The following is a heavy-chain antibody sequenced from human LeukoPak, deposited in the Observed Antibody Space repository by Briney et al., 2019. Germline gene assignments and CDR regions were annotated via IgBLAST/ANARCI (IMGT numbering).Heavy chain of an antibody. CDR3: TTEACRGDNCYFDY. D-gene: IGHD2-21*01. Sequence: PGGSLRLSCAASGFTFSNPWMTWVRQAPGKGLEWVGLIKSKTDGGTTDHTAPVKGRFTISRDDSKNTLYLQMNSLKTEDTAVYYCTTEACRGDNCYFDYWGQGTLVTVSS. J-gene: IGHJ4*03. V-gene: IGHV3-15*01. CDR1: GFTFSNPW. CDR2: IKSKTDGGTT.